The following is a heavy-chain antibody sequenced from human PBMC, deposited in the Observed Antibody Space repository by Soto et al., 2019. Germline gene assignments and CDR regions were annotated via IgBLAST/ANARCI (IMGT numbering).Heavy chain of an antibody. CDR2: IYYSGST. CDR1: GGSISSGGYY. J-gene: IGHJ3*02. V-gene: IGHV4-31*03. CDR3: ARDPSKDTTNRDAFDI. Sequence: SETLSLTCTVSGGSISSGGYYWSWIRQHPGKGLEWIGYIYYSGSTYYNPSLKSRVTISVDTSKNQFSLKLSSVTAADTAVYYCARDPSKDTTNRDAFDIWGQGTMVTVSS. D-gene: IGHD1-1*01.